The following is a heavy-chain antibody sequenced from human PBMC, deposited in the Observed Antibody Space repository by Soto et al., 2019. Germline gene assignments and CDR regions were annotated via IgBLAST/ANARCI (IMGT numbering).Heavy chain of an antibody. CDR2: TSNSGST. D-gene: IGHD2-2*01. J-gene: IGHJ4*02. CDR3: ARGGGSTKVDY. V-gene: IGHV4-31*03. Sequence: QVQLQESGPGLVKPSQTLSLTCTVSGGSITSSGYYWSWIRQHPGEGLEWIGFTSNSGSTSYNPSLKSRVTIPVEPSSTQSSLNLRSVTAPDTAVYSCARGGGSTKVDYWGQGTLVTVSP. CDR1: GGSITSSGYY.